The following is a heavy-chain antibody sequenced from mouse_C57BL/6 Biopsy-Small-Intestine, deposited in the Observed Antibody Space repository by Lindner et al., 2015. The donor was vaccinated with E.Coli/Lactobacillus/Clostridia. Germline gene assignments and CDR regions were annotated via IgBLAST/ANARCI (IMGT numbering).Heavy chain of an antibody. J-gene: IGHJ3*01. CDR1: GFSLTSYA. V-gene: IGHV2-9-1*01. CDR2: IWTGGGT. CDR3: ARNFGPYDGYFSWFPY. D-gene: IGHD2-3*01. Sequence: VQLQESGPGLVAPSQSLSITCTVSGFSLTSYAISWVRQPPGKGLEWLGVIWTGGGTNYNSALKSRLSISKDNSKTQVFLKMNSLQTDDTARYYCARNFGPYDGYFSWFPYWGQGTLVTVSA.